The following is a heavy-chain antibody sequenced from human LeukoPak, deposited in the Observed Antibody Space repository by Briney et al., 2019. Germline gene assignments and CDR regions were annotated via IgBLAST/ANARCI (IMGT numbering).Heavy chain of an antibody. Sequence: GESLKISCKGSGYSFTSYWIGWVRQMPGKGLEWMGIIYPGDSDTRYSPSFQGQVTISADKSISTAYLQRSSLKASDTAVYYCARRFSSSWYYFDYWGQGTLVTVSS. CDR3: ARRFSSSWYYFDY. CDR2: IYPGDSDT. D-gene: IGHD6-13*01. V-gene: IGHV5-51*01. CDR1: GYSFTSYW. J-gene: IGHJ4*02.